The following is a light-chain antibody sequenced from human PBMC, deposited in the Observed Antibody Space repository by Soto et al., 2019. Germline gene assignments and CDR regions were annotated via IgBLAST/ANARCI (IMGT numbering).Light chain of an antibody. CDR1: GSSIGSHN. CDR3: AGWDDSLSGHV. J-gene: IGLJ1*01. Sequence: QSVLAQPPSASGTPGQRVTISCSGSGSSIGSHNVYWYQHLPGTAPKLLIHKNNQRPSGVPDRFSGSKSGTSASLAISGLRSEDEADYYCAGWDDSLSGHVFGTGTKVTVL. V-gene: IGLV1-47*01. CDR2: KNN.